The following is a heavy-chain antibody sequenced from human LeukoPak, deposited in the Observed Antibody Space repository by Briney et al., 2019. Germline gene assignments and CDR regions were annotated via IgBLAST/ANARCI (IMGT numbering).Heavy chain of an antibody. J-gene: IGHJ4*02. D-gene: IGHD6-13*01. CDR2: IYHSGST. CDR3: ARDRTAAGHFDY. CDR1: GGSISSGGYS. Sequence: PSETLSLTCAVSGGSISSGGYSWSWIRQPPGKGLEWIGYIYHSGSTYYNPSLKSRVTISVDRSKNQFSLKLSSVTAADTAVYYCARDRTAAGHFDYWGQGTLVTVSS. V-gene: IGHV4-30-2*01.